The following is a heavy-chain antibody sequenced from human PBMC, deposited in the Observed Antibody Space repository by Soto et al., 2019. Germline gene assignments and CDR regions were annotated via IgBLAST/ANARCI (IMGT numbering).Heavy chain of an antibody. V-gene: IGHV3-23*01. CDR3: AKDKGPSVGATPGYYYQGLDV. Sequence: GSLRLSCAASGFTFRSYAMSWVRQAPRKGLEWVSAISGSGGNIYYADSVKGRFTISRDNSKNMLYLEMNSLRAEDTAVYYCAKDKGPSVGATPGYYYQGLDVWGQGTTVTVSS. D-gene: IGHD2-15*01. CDR1: GFTFRSYA. CDR2: ISGSGGNI. J-gene: IGHJ6*02.